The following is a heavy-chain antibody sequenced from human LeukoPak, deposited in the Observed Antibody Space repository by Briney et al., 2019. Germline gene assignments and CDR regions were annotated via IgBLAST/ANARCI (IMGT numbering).Heavy chain of an antibody. CDR3: AREEQQLVQYYFDY. Sequence: SQTLSLTCTVSGGSISSGSYYWSWIRQPAGKGLEWIGRIYTSGSTNYNPSLKSRVTISVDTSKNQFSPKLSSVTAADTAVYYCAREEQQLVQYYFDYWGQGTLVTVSS. J-gene: IGHJ4*02. CDR2: IYTSGST. CDR1: GGSISSGSYY. V-gene: IGHV4-61*02. D-gene: IGHD6-13*01.